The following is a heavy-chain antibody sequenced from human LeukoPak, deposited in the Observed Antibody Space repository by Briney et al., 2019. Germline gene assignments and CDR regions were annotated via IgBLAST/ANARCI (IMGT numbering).Heavy chain of an antibody. CDR1: GFTFSSYW. V-gene: IGHV3-7*01. D-gene: IGHD3-22*01. CDR3: ARDLADYYDSSGYFY. J-gene: IGHJ4*02. Sequence: LPGGSLRLSCAASGFTFSSYWMSWVRQAPGKGLEWVANIKQDGSEKYYVDSVKGRFTISRDNAKNSLYLQMNSLRAEDTAVYYRARDLADYYDSSGYFYWGQGTLVAVSS. CDR2: IKQDGSEK.